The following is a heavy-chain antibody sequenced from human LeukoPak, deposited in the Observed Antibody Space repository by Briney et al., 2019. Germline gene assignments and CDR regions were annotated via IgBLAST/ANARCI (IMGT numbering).Heavy chain of an antibody. Sequence: PSETLSLTCGVYGGSFSNYYWSCIRQSPGKGLEWIGEINHSGSTNYNPSLKSRVTMSVDTSKNQFSLKLSSVTAADTAVYYCARVISGYYYMDVWGKGTTVTVSS. CDR1: GGSFSNYY. V-gene: IGHV4-34*01. CDR2: INHSGST. D-gene: IGHD3-10*01. J-gene: IGHJ6*03. CDR3: ARVISGYYYMDV.